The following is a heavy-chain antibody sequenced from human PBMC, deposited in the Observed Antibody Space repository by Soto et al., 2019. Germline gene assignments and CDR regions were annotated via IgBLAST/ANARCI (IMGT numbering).Heavy chain of an antibody. J-gene: IGHJ6*02. CDR1: GGSVSSGSYY. D-gene: IGHD2-15*01. CDR2: IYYSGST. Sequence: PSETLSLTCTVSGGSVSSGSYYWSWIRQPPGKGLEWIGYIYYSGSTNYNPSLKSRVTISVDTSKNQFSLKLSSVTAADTAVYYCAREVAVTPLRYYYGMDVWGQGTTVTVSS. CDR3: AREVAVTPLRYYYGMDV. V-gene: IGHV4-61*01.